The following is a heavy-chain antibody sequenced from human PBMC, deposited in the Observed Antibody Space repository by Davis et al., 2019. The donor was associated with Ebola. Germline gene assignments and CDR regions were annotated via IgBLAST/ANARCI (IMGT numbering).Heavy chain of an antibody. V-gene: IGHV3-30*18. CDR1: GFTFRSYG. CDR2: ISYDGSNK. J-gene: IGHJ4*02. CDR3: AKSTAAAY. D-gene: IGHD6-13*01. Sequence: GESLKIPCAASGFTFRSYGMHWVRQAPGKGLEWVAVISYDGSNKYYADSVKGRFTISRDNSKNTLYLQMNSLRAEDTAVYYCAKSTAAAYWGQGTLVTVSS.